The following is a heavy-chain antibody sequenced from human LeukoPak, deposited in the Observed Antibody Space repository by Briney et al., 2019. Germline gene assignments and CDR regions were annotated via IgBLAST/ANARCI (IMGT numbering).Heavy chain of an antibody. CDR2: IYSGGGT. V-gene: IGHV3-66*02. CDR1: GFTVSSNY. J-gene: IGHJ3*02. D-gene: IGHD2-21*02. Sequence: GGSLRLSCAASGFTVSSNYMSWVRQAPGKGLEWVPVIYSGGGTDYADSVKGRFTISRDNSKNTLYLQMNSLRAEDTAVYYCARAVGLTAIHNAFDIWGQGTMVTVSS. CDR3: ARAVGLTAIHNAFDI.